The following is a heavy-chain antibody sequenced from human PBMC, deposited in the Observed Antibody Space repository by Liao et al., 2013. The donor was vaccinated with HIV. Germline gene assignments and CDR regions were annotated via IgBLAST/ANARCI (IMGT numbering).Heavy chain of an antibody. CDR3: ARDIDFQY. CDR1: GGSISSYN. CDR2: IHGSGST. J-gene: IGHJ1*01. V-gene: IGHV4-4*07. Sequence: QVQLQESGPGLVKPSETLSLTCTVSGGSISSYNWSWIRQSAGKRLEWIGRIHGSGSTNYNPSLKSRVTMSVDTSKNQFSLRLNSVTAADTAVYFCARDIDFQYWGQGTLVIVSS. D-gene: IGHD1-26*01.